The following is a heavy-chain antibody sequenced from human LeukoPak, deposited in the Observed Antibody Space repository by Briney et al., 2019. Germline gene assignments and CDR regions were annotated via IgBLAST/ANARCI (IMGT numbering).Heavy chain of an antibody. V-gene: IGHV4-59*01. CDR3: AGSEYSSSSPDY. J-gene: IGHJ4*02. CDR2: IYYSGST. CDR1: GGSISSYY. D-gene: IGHD6-6*01. Sequence: PSETLSLTCTVSGGSISSYYWSWIRQPPGKGLEWIGYIYYSGSTNYNPSLKSRVTISVDTSKNQFSLKLISVTAADTAVYYCAGSEYSSSSPDYWGQGTLVTVSS.